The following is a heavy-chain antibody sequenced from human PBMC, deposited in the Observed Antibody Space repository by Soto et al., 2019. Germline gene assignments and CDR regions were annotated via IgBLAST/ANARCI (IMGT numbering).Heavy chain of an antibody. V-gene: IGHV4-31*03. J-gene: IGHJ5*02. CDR2: IYYSGST. Sequence: SETLSLTCTVSGGSISSGGYYWSWIRQHPGKGLEWIGYIYYSGSTYYNPSLKSRVTISVDTSKNQFSLKLSSVTAADTAVYYCARRYIAGYCSGGSCSDNWLDPWGQGTLVTVSS. D-gene: IGHD2-15*01. CDR1: GGSISSGGYY. CDR3: ARRYIAGYCSGGSCSDNWLDP.